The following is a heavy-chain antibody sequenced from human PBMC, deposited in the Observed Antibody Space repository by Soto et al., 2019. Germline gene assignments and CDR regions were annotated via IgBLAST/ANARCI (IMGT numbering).Heavy chain of an antibody. CDR3: ARVKWGLTYCNGMDV. V-gene: IGHV1-2*02. CDR1: GYSFSDYF. Sequence: QVQLVQSGAEVKKSGASVKVSCKPSGYSFSDYFMQWVRQAPGQGLEWVAWINPKTAATNYAKKFQGRVSLTSDTSSTTAYMDLTRPRPDVTAVYYCARVKWGLTYCNGMDVWGQGTTVIVSS. D-gene: IGHD1-26*01. J-gene: IGHJ6*02. CDR2: INPKTAAT.